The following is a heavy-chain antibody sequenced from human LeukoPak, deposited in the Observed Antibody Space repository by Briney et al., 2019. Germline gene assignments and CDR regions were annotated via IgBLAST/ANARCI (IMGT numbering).Heavy chain of an antibody. CDR3: ASGGLWFGGLYWYFDL. CDR1: GGSFSGYY. D-gene: IGHD3-10*01. Sequence: PSETLSLTCAVYGGSFSGYYWSWIRQPPGKGLEWIGEINHSGSTNYNPSLKSRVTISVDTSKNQFSLKLSSVTAADTAVYYCASGGLWFGGLYWYFDLWGRGTLVTVSS. V-gene: IGHV4-34*01. J-gene: IGHJ2*01. CDR2: INHSGST.